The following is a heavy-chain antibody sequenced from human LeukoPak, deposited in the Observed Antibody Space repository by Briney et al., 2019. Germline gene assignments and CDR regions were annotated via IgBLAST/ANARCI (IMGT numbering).Heavy chain of an antibody. CDR2: ISGSGGST. D-gene: IGHD3-3*01. Sequence: GGSLRLSCAASGFTFSSYAMSWVRQAPGKGLEWVSAISGSGGSTYYADSVKGRFTISRDNSKNTLYLQMNSLRAEDTAVYYWAKDLRRRSIFGVGISTFGMDVWGQGTTVTVSS. V-gene: IGHV3-23*01. CDR3: AKDLRRRSIFGVGISTFGMDV. CDR1: GFTFSSYA. J-gene: IGHJ6*02.